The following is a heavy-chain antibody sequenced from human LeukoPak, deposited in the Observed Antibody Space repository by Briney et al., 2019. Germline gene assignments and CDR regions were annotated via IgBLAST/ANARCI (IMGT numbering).Heavy chain of an antibody. CDR1: GYTFTGYY. CDR3: ARSEPVEAARSWFDP. D-gene: IGHD2-15*01. V-gene: IGHV1-2*04. Sequence: GASVKVSCKASGYTFTGYYMHWVRQAPGQGLEWMGWINPNSGGTNYAQKFQGWVTMTRDTSISTAYMELSRLRSDDTAVYYCARSEPVEAARSWFDPWGQGTLVTVSS. CDR2: INPNSGGT. J-gene: IGHJ5*02.